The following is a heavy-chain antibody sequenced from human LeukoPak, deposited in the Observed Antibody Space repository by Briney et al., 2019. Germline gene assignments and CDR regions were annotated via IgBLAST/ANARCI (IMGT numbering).Heavy chain of an antibody. D-gene: IGHD4-17*01. J-gene: IGHJ4*02. Sequence: GRSLRLSCAASGFTFDDYAMHWVRQAPGKGLEWVSYISSSSSTIYYADSVKGRFTISRDNAKNSLYLQMNSLRAEDTAVYYCARDYGDGFDYWGQGTLVTVSS. CDR2: ISSSSSTI. CDR3: ARDYGDGFDY. V-gene: IGHV3-48*04. CDR1: GFTFDDYA.